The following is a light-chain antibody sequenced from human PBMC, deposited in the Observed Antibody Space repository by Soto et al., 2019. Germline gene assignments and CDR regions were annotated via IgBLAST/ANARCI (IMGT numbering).Light chain of an antibody. CDR3: SSYTSSSTQV. J-gene: IGLJ3*02. CDR2: EVS. CDR1: SSDVGGYNY. Sequence: QSVLTQPASVSGSPGQSITISCTGTSSDVGGYNYVSWYQQHPGKAPKLMIYEVSHRPSGVSNRFSGSKSANTASLTISGLQAEDEADYYCSSYTSSSTQVFGGGTKVTVL. V-gene: IGLV2-14*01.